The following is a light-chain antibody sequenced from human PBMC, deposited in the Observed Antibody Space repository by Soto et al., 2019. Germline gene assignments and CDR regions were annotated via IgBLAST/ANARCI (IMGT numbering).Light chain of an antibody. V-gene: IGKV1-5*03. CDR1: QIINTW. J-gene: IGKJ3*01. CDR3: QQYETFSGT. Sequence: DVPMTKSPSSLSASVGDRVTITCRASQIINTWLAWYQQKPGKAPKLVIYRASNLVNGVPSRFSGSGSGTEFTLTISSLQPDDFSIYYCQQYETFSGTVGPGTKVDL. CDR2: RAS.